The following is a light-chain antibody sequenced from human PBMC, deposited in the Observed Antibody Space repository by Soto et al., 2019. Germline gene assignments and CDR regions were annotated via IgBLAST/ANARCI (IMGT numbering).Light chain of an antibody. CDR1: TSNIGSNT. CDR3: QSYDNSLSASWV. CDR2: SND. Sequence: QSVLTQPPSTSGAPGQRVTISCSGGTSNIGSNTVNWYQQVPGTAPKLLIYSNDQRPSGVPDRFSGSKSGTSASLAISGLQSEDEADYYCQSYDNSLSASWVFGGGTKVTVL. V-gene: IGLV1-44*01. J-gene: IGLJ3*02.